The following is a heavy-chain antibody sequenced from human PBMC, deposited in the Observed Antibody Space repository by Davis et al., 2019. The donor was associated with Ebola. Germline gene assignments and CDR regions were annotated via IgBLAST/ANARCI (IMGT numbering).Heavy chain of an antibody. V-gene: IGHV4-39*07. CDR1: GGSISSSSYY. CDR3: ARRGYYYDSRKFDY. CDR2: INHSGST. J-gene: IGHJ4*02. D-gene: IGHD3-22*01. Sequence: SETLSLTCTVSGGSISSSSYYWGWIRQPPGKGLVWIAEINHSGSTNYNPSLKSRVTISVDTSKNQFSLKLSSVTAADTAVYYCARRGYYYDSRKFDYWGQGTLVTVSS.